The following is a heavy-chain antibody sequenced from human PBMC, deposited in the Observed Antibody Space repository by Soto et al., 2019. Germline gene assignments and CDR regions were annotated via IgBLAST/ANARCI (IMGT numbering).Heavy chain of an antibody. CDR2: IFYSGST. D-gene: IGHD1-26*01. Sequence: SETMSLTCTVSGVCISSYYWSWIRQPPGKGLEWIGYIFYSGSTNYNPSLKSRVTISVETSKNQFSLKLSSVTAADTAVYYCARGAGATPNFDNWGQGTLLTVSS. V-gene: IGHV4-59*01. CDR1: GVCISSYY. J-gene: IGHJ4*01. CDR3: ARGAGATPNFDN.